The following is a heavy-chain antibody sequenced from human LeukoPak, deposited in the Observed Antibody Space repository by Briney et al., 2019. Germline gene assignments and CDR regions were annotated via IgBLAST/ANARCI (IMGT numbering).Heavy chain of an antibody. CDR3: AKSGSGYAIGLDY. CDR1: GFTFSIYA. Sequence: PGGSLRLSCAASGFTFSIYAMSWVGEAPGKGVEGGSGVSGRGGGTFYADFVKGGFTISTHNSKNTLYLQMNSLRAEDTAVYYCAKSGSGYAIGLDYWGQGTLVTVSS. D-gene: IGHD5-12*01. CDR2: VSGRGGGT. V-gene: IGHV3-23*01. J-gene: IGHJ4*02.